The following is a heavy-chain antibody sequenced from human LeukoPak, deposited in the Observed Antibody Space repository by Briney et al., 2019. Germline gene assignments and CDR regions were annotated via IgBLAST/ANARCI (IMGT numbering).Heavy chain of an antibody. CDR2: INHSGST. Sequence: SETLSLTCAVYGGSFSGYYWSWIRQPPGKGLEWIGEINHSGSTNYNPSLKSRVTISVDTSKNQFSLNLSSVTAADTAVYYCARVRVGATTYYFDYWGQGTLVTVSS. CDR1: GGSFSGYY. D-gene: IGHD1-26*01. V-gene: IGHV4-34*01. J-gene: IGHJ4*02. CDR3: ARVRVGATTYYFDY.